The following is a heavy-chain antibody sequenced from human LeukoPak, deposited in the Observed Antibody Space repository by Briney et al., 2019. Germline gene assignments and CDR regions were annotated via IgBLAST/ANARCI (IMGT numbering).Heavy chain of an antibody. CDR2: IKSKTDGGTT. CDR3: TTETNWYFDL. J-gene: IGHJ2*01. D-gene: IGHD1-1*01. CDR1: GFTFTNAW. V-gene: IGHV3-15*01. Sequence: GGSLRLSCAASGFTFTNAWMSGVRQAPGKGLEWIGRIKSKTDGGTTDYAAPVKGRFTISRDDSENTLYLQMNSLKTEDTAVYFCTTETNWYFDLWGRGTLVTVSS.